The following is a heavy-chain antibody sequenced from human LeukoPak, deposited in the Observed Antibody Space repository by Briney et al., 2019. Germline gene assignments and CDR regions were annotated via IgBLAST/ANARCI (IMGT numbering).Heavy chain of an antibody. V-gene: IGHV3-66*01. CDR3: ARVPHPIVGPYYYYMDV. Sequence: PGGSLRLSCAASEFTVSNYYMSWVRQAPGKGLEWVSVIYSGGSTYYADSVKGRFTISRDNSRNTLYLQMNSLRAEDTAVYYCARVPHPIVGPYYYYMDVWGKGTTVTVSS. CDR2: IYSGGST. J-gene: IGHJ6*03. CDR1: EFTVSNYY. D-gene: IGHD1-26*01.